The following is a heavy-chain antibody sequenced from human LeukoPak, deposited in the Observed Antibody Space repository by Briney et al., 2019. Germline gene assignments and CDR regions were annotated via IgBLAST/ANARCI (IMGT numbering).Heavy chain of an antibody. CDR3: ARDSDRGYGPFAS. J-gene: IGHJ4*02. Sequence: GGSLRLSCAASGFTVSNNYMSWVRQAPGKGLEGVSVIHSGGTTHYADSVQGRFTISRDNSKTTVYLHMPGLRAEDTAVYYCARDSDRGYGPFASRGQGTLVTVSS. CDR2: IHSGGTT. D-gene: IGHD5-12*01. V-gene: IGHV3-53*01. CDR1: GFTVSNNY.